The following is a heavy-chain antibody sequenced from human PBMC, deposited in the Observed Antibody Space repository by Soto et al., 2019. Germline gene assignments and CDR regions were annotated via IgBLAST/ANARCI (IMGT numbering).Heavy chain of an antibody. CDR1: GFTFSSYG. V-gene: IGHV3-30*18. J-gene: IGHJ4*02. Sequence: GGSLRLSCAASGFTFSSYGMHWVRQAPGKGLEWVAVISYDGSNKYYADSVKGRFTISRDNSKNTLYLQMNSLRAEDTAVYYCAKASIVGATTGYFDYWGQGTLVTVSS. CDR3: AKASIVGATTGYFDY. CDR2: ISYDGSNK. D-gene: IGHD1-26*01.